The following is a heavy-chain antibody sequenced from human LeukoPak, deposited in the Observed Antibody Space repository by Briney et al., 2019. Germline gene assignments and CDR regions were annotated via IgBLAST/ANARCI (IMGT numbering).Heavy chain of an antibody. CDR1: GGSISSSNW. D-gene: IGHD6-13*01. Sequence: SSETLSLTCAVSGGSISSSNWWSWVRQPPGKGLEWIGEIYHSGSTNYNPSLKSRVTISVDKSKNQFSLKLSSVTDADTAVYYCARDYTAAGTNGLLTGTDDFDIWGQGTMVTVSS. J-gene: IGHJ3*02. CDR3: ARDYTAAGTNGLLTGTDDFDI. V-gene: IGHV4-4*02. CDR2: IYHSGST.